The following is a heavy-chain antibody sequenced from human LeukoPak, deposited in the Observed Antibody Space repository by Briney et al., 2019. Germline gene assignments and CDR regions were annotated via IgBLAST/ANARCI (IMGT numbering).Heavy chain of an antibody. D-gene: IGHD6-19*01. CDR2: IKQDGSEK. V-gene: IGHV3-7*01. Sequence: GGSLRLSCAASGFTFSSYWMSWVRQAPGKGLEWVANIKQDGSEKYYVDSVKGRFTISRDNAKNSLYLQMNSLRAEDTAVYYCARDPGSSGWYGNYWGQGTLVTVSS. J-gene: IGHJ4*02. CDR3: ARDPGSSGWYGNY. CDR1: GFTFSSYW.